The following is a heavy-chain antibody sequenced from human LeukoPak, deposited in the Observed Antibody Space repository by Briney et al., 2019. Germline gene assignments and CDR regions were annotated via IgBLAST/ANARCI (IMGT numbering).Heavy chain of an antibody. CDR2: IYYSGST. CDR1: GGSISSYH. D-gene: IGHD6-6*01. J-gene: IGHJ4*02. CDR3: ASSLLPTYSSSSAGFDY. Sequence: SETLSLTCTVSGGSISSYHWSWIRQPPGKGLEWIGYIYYSGSTNYNPSLKSRVTISVDTSKNQFSLKLSSVTAADTAVYYCASSLLPTYSSSSAGFDYWGQGTLVTVSS. V-gene: IGHV4-59*01.